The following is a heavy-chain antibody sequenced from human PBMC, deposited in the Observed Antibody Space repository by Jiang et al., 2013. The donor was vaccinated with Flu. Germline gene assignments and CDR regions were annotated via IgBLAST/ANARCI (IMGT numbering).Heavy chain of an antibody. Sequence: GSGLVKPSGTLSLTCAVSGGSISSSNWWSWVRQPPGKGLEWIGEIYHSGSTNYNPSLKSRVTISVDKSKNQFSLKLSSVTAADTAVYYCASNPSDGDYVEGWFDPWGQGNPGHRLL. J-gene: IGHJ5*02. CDR3: ASNPSDGDYVEGWFDP. CDR1: GGSISSSNW. D-gene: IGHD4-17*01. V-gene: IGHV4-4*02. CDR2: IYHSGST.